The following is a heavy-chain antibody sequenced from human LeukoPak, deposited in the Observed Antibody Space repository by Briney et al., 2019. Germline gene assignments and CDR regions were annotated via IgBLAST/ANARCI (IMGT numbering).Heavy chain of an antibody. CDR2: IRQDGSEK. D-gene: IGHD6-13*01. V-gene: IGHV3-7*01. CDR3: ARDGTAAGLYFDL. J-gene: IGHJ4*01. Sequence: GGSLRLSCEVSGFTLTDYWMNWVRQAPGKGPEWVASIRQDGSEKTYVDSVKGRFTISRDNTKNSLSLQLNSLRAEDTAVYYCARDGTAAGLYFDLWGQGTLVTVSS. CDR1: GFTLTDYW.